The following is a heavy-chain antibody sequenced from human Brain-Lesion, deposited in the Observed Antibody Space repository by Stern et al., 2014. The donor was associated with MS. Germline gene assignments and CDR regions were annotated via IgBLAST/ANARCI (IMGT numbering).Heavy chain of an antibody. CDR3: ARGRVVPGFQYYATDV. D-gene: IGHD2-2*01. Sequence: VQLVESGPGLVKPSQTLSLSCTVSGGSISSGGYYWSWIRQPAGKGLEWIGRIFNSGSPSYTPSLKSRVPISIDTSKTQFSLRLTSMTAADTAVYYCARGRVVPGFQYYATDVWGQGTTVIVSS. CDR2: IFNSGSP. V-gene: IGHV4-61*02. CDR1: GGSISSGGYY. J-gene: IGHJ6*02.